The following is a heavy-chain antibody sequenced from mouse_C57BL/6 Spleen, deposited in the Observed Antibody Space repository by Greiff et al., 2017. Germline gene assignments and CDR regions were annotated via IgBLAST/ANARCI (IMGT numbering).Heavy chain of an antibody. V-gene: IGHV6-6*01. D-gene: IGHD2-1*01. Sequence: EVQLQESGGGLVQPGGSMKLSCAASGFTFSDAWMDWVRQSPEKGLEWVAEIRNKANNHATYYAESVKGRFTISSDDSKSSVSLQINSLRAEDTGIYYCTRSLYGNYDYWGQGTTLTVSS. CDR2: IRNKANNHAT. J-gene: IGHJ2*01. CDR3: TRSLYGNYDY. CDR1: GFTFSDAW.